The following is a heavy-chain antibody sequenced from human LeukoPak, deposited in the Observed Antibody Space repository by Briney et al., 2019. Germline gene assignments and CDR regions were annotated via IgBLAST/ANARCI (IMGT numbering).Heavy chain of an antibody. CDR1: GGSISSGDYY. CDR2: IYYSGST. J-gene: IGHJ4*02. Sequence: KPSETLSLTCTVSGGSISSGDYYWSWIRQHPGKGLEWIGYIYYSGSTYYNPSLKSRVTISVDTSKNQFSLKLSSVTAADTAVYYCARVSGDYATIDYWGQGTLVTVSS. D-gene: IGHD4-17*01. V-gene: IGHV4-31*03. CDR3: ARVSGDYATIDY.